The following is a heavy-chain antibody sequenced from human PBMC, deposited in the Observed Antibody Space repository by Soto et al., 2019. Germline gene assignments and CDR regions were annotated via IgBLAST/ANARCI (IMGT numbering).Heavy chain of an antibody. CDR1: GFTFKNYA. V-gene: IGHV3-30-3*01. Sequence: GGSLRLSCAASGFTFKNYAVHWVRQAPGKGLEWVAVISFDGNKKYYADSVKGRFTISRDNFKSTVHLQMNSLRPEDAALYFCAREDDYDDRYFYYGLDVWGQGTTVTVSS. D-gene: IGHD3-22*01. CDR3: AREDDYDDRYFYYGLDV. J-gene: IGHJ6*02. CDR2: ISFDGNKK.